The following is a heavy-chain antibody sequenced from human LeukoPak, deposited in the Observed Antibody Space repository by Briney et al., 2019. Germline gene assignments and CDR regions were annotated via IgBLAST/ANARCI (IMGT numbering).Heavy chain of an antibody. V-gene: IGHV3-30*04. J-gene: IGHJ3*02. CDR1: GFTFSRYA. Sequence: QPGGSLRLSCAASGFTFSRYAMHWVRQAPGMGLAWVAVISDDGRNEYYLESVKGRFTISRDNSKNTLYLQMNSLRAEDTAVYHCVLLNTGWYSDAFDMWGQGTMVTVSS. CDR3: VLLNTGWYSDAFDM. D-gene: IGHD6-19*01. CDR2: ISDDGRNE.